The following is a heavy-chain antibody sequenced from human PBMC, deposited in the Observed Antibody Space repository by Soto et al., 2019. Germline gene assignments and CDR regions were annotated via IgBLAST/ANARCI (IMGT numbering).Heavy chain of an antibody. Sequence: QVQLVESGGGVVQPGRSLRLSCAASGFTFSSYGMHWVRQAPGKGLEWVAVISYDGSNKYYADSVKGRFTISRDNSKNTLYLQMNSLRAEDTAVYYCAKDDVAPAGWYFDLWGRGTLVTVSS. D-gene: IGHD6-25*01. CDR2: ISYDGSNK. CDR3: AKDDVAPAGWYFDL. CDR1: GFTFSSYG. V-gene: IGHV3-30*18. J-gene: IGHJ2*01.